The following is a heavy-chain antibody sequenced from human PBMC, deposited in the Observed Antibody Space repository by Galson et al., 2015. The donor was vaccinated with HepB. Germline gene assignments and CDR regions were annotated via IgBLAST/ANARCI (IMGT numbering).Heavy chain of an antibody. J-gene: IGHJ3*02. V-gene: IGHV1-58*02. D-gene: IGHD6-19*01. CDR2: IVVGSGNT. Sequence: SVKVSFKASGFTFTSSAMQWVRQARGQRLEWIGWIVVGSGNTNYAQKFQERVTITRDMSTSTAYMELSSLRSEDTAVYYCAASLPGYSSGWYYDAFDIWGQGTMVTVSS. CDR3: AASLPGYSSGWYYDAFDI. CDR1: GFTFTSSA.